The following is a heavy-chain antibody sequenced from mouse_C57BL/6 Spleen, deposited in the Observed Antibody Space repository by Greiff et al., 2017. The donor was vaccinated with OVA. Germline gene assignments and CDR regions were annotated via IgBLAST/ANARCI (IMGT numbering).Heavy chain of an antibody. CDR1: GYAFTNYL. Sequence: QVQLQQSGAELVRPGTSVKVSCKASGYAFTNYLIEWVKQRPGQGLEWIGVINPGSGGTNYNEKFKGKATLTADKSSSTAYMQLSSLTSEDSAVYFCAREGTMAWFAYWGQGTLVTVSA. V-gene: IGHV1-54*01. D-gene: IGHD3-3*01. CDR2: INPGSGGT. CDR3: AREGTMAWFAY. J-gene: IGHJ3*01.